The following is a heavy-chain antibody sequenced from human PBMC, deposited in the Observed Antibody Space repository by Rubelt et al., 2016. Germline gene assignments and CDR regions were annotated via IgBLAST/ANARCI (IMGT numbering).Heavy chain of an antibody. J-gene: IGHJ5*02. CDR1: YA. V-gene: IGHV3-23*01. CDR2: ISGSGGST. CDR3: ARMAATKKNWFDP. D-gene: IGHD5-24*01. Sequence: YAMSWVRQAPGKGLEWVSAISGSGGSTYYADSVKGRFTISRDNAKNSLYLQMNSLRAEDTAVYYCARMAATKKNWFDPWGQGTLVTVSS.